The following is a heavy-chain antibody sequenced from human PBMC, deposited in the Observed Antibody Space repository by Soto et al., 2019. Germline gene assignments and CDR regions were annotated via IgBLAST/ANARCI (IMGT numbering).Heavy chain of an antibody. V-gene: IGHV1-3*01. D-gene: IGHD6-19*01. J-gene: IGHJ4*02. CDR3: ARLAVAEAPDDY. CDR1: GYTFTSYA. Sequence: ASEKVSCKASGYTFTSYAMHWVRQAPGQRLEWMGWINAGNGNTKYSQKFQGRVTITRDTSASTAYMELSSLRFEDTAVYYCARLAVAEAPDDYWGQGTLVTVSS. CDR2: INAGNGNT.